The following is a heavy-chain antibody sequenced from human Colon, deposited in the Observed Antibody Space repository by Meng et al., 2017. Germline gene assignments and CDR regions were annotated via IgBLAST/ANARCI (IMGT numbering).Heavy chain of an antibody. V-gene: IGHV4-61*08. CDR3: ARVNGDFDEAWFDP. D-gene: IGHD2-21*02. Sequence: QVPLQESCPGLVRPLETLSFTCTVSGGSVISGDYYWSWIRQPPGKGLEWLGYVYYTGNTNYNPSLKNRVTISLDTSNNQFSLKLTSMTAADAAIYYCARVNGDFDEAWFDPWGQGTLVTVSS. J-gene: IGHJ5*02. CDR2: VYYTGNT. CDR1: GGSVISGDYY.